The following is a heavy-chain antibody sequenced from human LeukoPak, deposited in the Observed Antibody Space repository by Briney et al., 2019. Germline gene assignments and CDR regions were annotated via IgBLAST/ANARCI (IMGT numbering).Heavy chain of an antibody. D-gene: IGHD3-3*01. V-gene: IGHV3-11*04. CDR1: GFTFSDYY. CDR3: AREGSTTIFGVVTAEYYFDY. J-gene: IGHJ4*02. Sequence: GGSLRLSCAASGFTFSDYYMSWIRQAPGKGLEWVSYISSSGSTIYYADSVKGRFTISRDNAKNSLYLQMNSLRAEDTAVYYCAREGSTTIFGVVTAEYYFDYWGQGTLVTVSS. CDR2: ISSSGSTI.